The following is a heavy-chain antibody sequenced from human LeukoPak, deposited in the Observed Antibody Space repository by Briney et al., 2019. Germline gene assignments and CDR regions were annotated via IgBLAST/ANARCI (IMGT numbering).Heavy chain of an antibody. Sequence: SVKVSCKASGGTFSSYAISWVRQAPGQGLEWMGGIIPIFGTANYAQKFQGRVTFTADKSTSTAYMELSSLRSEDTAVYYCARETYYYGSGSPSPFDYWGQGTLVTVSS. CDR1: GGTFSSYA. CDR3: ARETYYYGSGSPSPFDY. J-gene: IGHJ4*02. D-gene: IGHD3-10*01. CDR2: IIPIFGTA. V-gene: IGHV1-69*06.